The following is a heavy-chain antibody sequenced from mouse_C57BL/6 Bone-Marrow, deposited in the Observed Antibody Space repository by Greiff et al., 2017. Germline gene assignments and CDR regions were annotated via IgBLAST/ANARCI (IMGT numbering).Heavy chain of an antibody. V-gene: IGHV7-1*01. CDR2: SRNKANDYTT. CDR3: ARDAITTEFYAMDY. J-gene: IGHJ4*01. Sequence: EVKLVESGGGLVQSGRSLRLSCATSGFTFSDFYMEWVRQAPGKGLEWIAASRNKANDYTTEYSASVKGRFIVSRDTSHSILYLQMNALRAEDTAIYYCARDAITTEFYAMDYWGQGTSVTVSS. D-gene: IGHD1-1*01. CDR1: GFTFSDFY.